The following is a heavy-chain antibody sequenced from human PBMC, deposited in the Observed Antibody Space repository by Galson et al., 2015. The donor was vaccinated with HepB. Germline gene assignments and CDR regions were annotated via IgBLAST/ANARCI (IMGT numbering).Heavy chain of an antibody. CDR3: ARGSVAAVYYYYHMDV. Sequence: SVKVSCKASGYTFTSYDINWVRQATGQGLEWMGWMNPNSGNTGYAQKFQGRVTMTRNTSISTAYMELSSLRSEDTAVYYCARGSVAAVYYYYHMDVWGKGTTVTVSS. D-gene: IGHD6-19*01. J-gene: IGHJ6*03. CDR2: MNPNSGNT. V-gene: IGHV1-8*01. CDR1: GYTFTSYD.